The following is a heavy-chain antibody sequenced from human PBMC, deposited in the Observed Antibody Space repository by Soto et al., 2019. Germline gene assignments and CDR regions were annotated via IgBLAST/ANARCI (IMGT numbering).Heavy chain of an antibody. CDR3: AKDRSTYYLVPPFDP. D-gene: IGHD3-10*01. CDR1: GFNFSSYS. V-gene: IGHV3-23*01. CDR2: ISGSGGST. J-gene: IGHJ5*02. Sequence: PGGSLILSCAASGFNFSSYSMSWVRQETGKGLEWVSAISGSGGSTYYADSVKGRFTISRDNSKNTLYLQMNSLRAEDTAVYYCAKDRSTYYLVPPFDPWGQGTLVTVSS.